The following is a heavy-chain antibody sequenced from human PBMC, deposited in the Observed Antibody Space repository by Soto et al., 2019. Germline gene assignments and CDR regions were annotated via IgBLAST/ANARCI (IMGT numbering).Heavy chain of an antibody. CDR3: ATRMKMAGGARSDYSAMNG. CDR1: GYTFTSYW. D-gene: IGHD1-26*01. V-gene: IGHV5-10-1*01. J-gene: IGHJ6*02. Sequence: PGESLKISCKGSGYTFTSYWITWVRQMPGKGLEWMGRIDPSDSYTNYSPSFQGHVTISADKSVGTAYLQWSSLTASDTAMYYCATRMKMAGGARSDYSAMNGWGRGHRVAVSS. CDR2: IDPSDSYT.